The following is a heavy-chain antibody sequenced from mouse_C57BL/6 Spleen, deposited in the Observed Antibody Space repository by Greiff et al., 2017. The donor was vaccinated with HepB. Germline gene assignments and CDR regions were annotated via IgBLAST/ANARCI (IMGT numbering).Heavy chain of an antibody. CDR1: GYTFTSYW. CDR3: ARWDTTVPALDY. Sequence: QVQLQQPGAELVMPGASVKLSCKASGYTFTSYWMHWVKQRPGQGLEWIGEIDPSDSYTNYNQKFKGKSTLTVDKSSSTAYTQLSSLTSEDSAVYYCARWDTTVPALDYWGQGTTLTVSS. CDR2: IDPSDSYT. J-gene: IGHJ2*01. D-gene: IGHD1-1*01. V-gene: IGHV1-69*01.